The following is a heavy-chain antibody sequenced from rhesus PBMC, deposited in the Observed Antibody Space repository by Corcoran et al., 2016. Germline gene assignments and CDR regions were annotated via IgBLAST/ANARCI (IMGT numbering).Heavy chain of an antibody. D-gene: IGHD2-21*01. CDR2: LHGGSGST. CDR1: VGSIPSNY. J-gene: IGHJ6*01. CDR3: ARWLDGSGLDA. V-gene: IGHV4-147*01. Sequence: HVQLQESSPGLLKPSETRSLPCAVAVGSIPSNYWSWIRTSTGKGWAWIGYLHGGSGSTRYTPAIKRRVSFSSDTSKNPLARGLSSVTAADTAVDSCARWLDGSGLDAGGQGVCVPVSS.